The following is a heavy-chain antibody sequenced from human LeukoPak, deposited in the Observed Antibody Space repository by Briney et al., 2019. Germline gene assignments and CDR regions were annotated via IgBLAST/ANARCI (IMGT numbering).Heavy chain of an antibody. D-gene: IGHD1-14*01. V-gene: IGHV3-30-3*01. CDR2: ISYDGNSQ. CDR3: ARGRGGHFGTCYFDY. Sequence: GGSLRLSCAASEFTFRSYDMTWVRQAPGKGLEWVAIISYDGNSQYYADSVRGRFTISRDNSKNTVSLQMDSLRAEDTAVYYCARGRGGHFGTCYFDYWGQGALVTVSS. J-gene: IGHJ4*02. CDR1: EFTFRSYD.